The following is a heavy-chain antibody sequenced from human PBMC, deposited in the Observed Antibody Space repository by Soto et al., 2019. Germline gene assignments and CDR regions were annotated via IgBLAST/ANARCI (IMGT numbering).Heavy chain of an antibody. Sequence: GGSLRLSCTASGFTFGDYAMSWFRQAPGKGLEWVGFIRSKAYGGTTEYAASVKGRFTISRDDSKSIAYLQMNSLKTEDTAVYYCTRYVLVPAAPFDIWGQGTMVTVSS. D-gene: IGHD2-2*01. CDR2: IRSKAYGGTT. V-gene: IGHV3-49*03. J-gene: IGHJ3*02. CDR3: TRYVLVPAAPFDI. CDR1: GFTFGDYA.